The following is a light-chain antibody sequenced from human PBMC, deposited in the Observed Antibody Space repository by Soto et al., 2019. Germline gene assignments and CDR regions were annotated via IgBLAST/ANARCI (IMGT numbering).Light chain of an antibody. CDR1: SSDVGGYNY. CDR3: RSYTNRSTLVV. CDR2: DVT. J-gene: IGLJ2*01. Sequence: QSVLTQPASVSGSPGQSITISCTGTSSDVGGYNYVSWYQQHPGKAPKLMIYDVTNRPSGVSNRFSGYKSGNTASLTISGLQAEDEADYYCRSYTNRSTLVVFGGGTQLTVL. V-gene: IGLV2-14*01.